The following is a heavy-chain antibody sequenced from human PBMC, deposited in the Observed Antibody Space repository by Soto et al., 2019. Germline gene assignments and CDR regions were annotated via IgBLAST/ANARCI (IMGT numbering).Heavy chain of an antibody. CDR2: IYYSGST. D-gene: IGHD2-15*01. CDR1: GGSISSGGYY. V-gene: IGHV4-31*03. J-gene: IGHJ6*02. Sequence: SETLSLTCTVSGGSISSGGYYWSWIRQHPGKGLEWIGYIYYSGSTYYNPSLKCRVTISVDTSKNQFSLKLSSVTAADTAVYYCASEGVVVAATPYYYYYSGMDVWGQGTTVTVSS. CDR3: ASEGVVVAATPYYYYYSGMDV.